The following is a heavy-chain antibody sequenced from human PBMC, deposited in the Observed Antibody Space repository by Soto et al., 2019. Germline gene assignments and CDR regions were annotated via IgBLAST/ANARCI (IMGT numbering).Heavy chain of an antibody. CDR3: ARDCSMVVVAPGS. CDR1: GYTFTSYA. CDR2: INAGIGDT. J-gene: IGHJ5*02. V-gene: IGHV1-3*05. Sequence: QVQLVQSGAEEKKPGASVKVSCKASGYTFTSYAMHWVRQAPGQRLEWMGWINAGIGDTEYSEKFQGRVTITRDTSASTAYMEWSSLRSEDTAVYYCARDCSMVVVAPGSWGQGTLVTVSS. D-gene: IGHD2-15*01.